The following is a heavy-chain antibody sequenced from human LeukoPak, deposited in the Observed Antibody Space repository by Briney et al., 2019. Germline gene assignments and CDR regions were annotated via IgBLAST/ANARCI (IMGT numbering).Heavy chain of an antibody. CDR3: AKVAIVLLWFGELLFFDY. CDR1: GFTFSNYA. J-gene: IGHJ4*02. Sequence: GGSLRLSCAASGFTFSNYAMSWVRQAPGKGLEWVISGSGYNTYYADSVKGRFTISRDNSKNTLFLQMNSLRAEDTAVYYCAKVAIVLLWFGELLFFDYWGQGTLVTVSS. D-gene: IGHD3-10*01. V-gene: IGHV3-23*01. CDR2: SGSGYNT.